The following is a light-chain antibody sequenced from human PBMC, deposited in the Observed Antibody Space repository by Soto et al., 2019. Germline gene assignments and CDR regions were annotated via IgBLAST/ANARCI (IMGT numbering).Light chain of an antibody. J-gene: IGLJ1*01. V-gene: IGLV3-21*02. CDR3: SSHVGSSGFYV. Sequence: SYVLTQPPSVSVAPGQTATFTCGRDNIARKSVHWYQQRPGQAPVLVVSDGGDRPSAIPERFSGSKSDNTASLTISGLQTEDEADYYCSSHVGSSGFYVFGTGTKLTVL. CDR2: DGG. CDR1: NIARKS.